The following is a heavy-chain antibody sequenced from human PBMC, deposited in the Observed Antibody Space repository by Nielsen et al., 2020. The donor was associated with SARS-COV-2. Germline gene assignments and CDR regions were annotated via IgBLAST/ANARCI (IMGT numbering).Heavy chain of an antibody. V-gene: IGHV3-23*01. D-gene: IGHD3-16*02. Sequence: GESLKISCAASGFTFSSYAMSWVRQAPGKGLEWVSAISGSGGSTYYADSVKGRFTISRDNSKNTLYLQMNSLRAEDTAVYYCAKAQYDYVWGSYRGPYDYWGQGTLVTVSS. CDR3: AKAQYDYVWGSYRGPYDY. CDR1: GFTFSSYA. J-gene: IGHJ4*02. CDR2: ISGSGGST.